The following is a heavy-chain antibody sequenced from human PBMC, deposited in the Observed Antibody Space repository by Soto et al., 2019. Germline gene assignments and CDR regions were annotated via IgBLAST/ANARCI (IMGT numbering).Heavy chain of an antibody. Sequence: ASVKVSCKASGHTFTSYGISWVRQAPGQGLEWMGWISAYNGNTNYAQKLQGRVTMTTDTSTSTAYMELRSLRSDDTAVYYCAREYSSSWLGYYYYGMDVWGQGTTVTVSS. V-gene: IGHV1-18*01. CDR2: ISAYNGNT. CDR1: GHTFTSYG. D-gene: IGHD6-13*01. J-gene: IGHJ6*02. CDR3: AREYSSSWLGYYYYGMDV.